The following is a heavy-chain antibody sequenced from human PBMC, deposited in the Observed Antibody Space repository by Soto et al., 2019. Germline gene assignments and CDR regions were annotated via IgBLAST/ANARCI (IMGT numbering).Heavy chain of an antibody. V-gene: IGHV3-15*01. D-gene: IGHD3-3*02. CDR2: IKSKTDGGTT. J-gene: IGHJ4*02. CDR1: GFTFSNAW. Sequence: EVQLVESGGGLVKPGGSLRLSCAASGFTFSNAWMSWVRQAPGKGLEWVGRIKSKTDGGTTDYAAPVKGRFTISRDDSKNTLYLQMNSLKTEVTAVYYCTTEEPEGSDWLAFLLDYWGQGTLVTVSS. CDR3: TTEEPEGSDWLAFLLDY.